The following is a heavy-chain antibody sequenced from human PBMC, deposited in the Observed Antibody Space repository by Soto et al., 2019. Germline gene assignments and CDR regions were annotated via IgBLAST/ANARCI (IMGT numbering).Heavy chain of an antibody. D-gene: IGHD5-18*01. J-gene: IGHJ4*02. V-gene: IGHV1-2*02. CDR1: GYIFSGYY. CDR2: LNPNSGGT. Sequence: QVLLVQSGAEVKMPGASVKVSCKASGYIFSGYYIHWVRQAHGQGLEWMGWLNPNSGGTNYAQKFQDRVIMTRDTSISTAYMELSRLRSDDTAVYYCAKDASQTFRYSYHNDYWCQGTLVTVSS. CDR3: AKDASQTFRYSYHNDY.